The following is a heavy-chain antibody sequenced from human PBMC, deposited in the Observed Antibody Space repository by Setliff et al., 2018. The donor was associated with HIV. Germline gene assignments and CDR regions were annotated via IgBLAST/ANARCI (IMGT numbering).Heavy chain of an antibody. Sequence: GESLKISCAASGFTFSSYSMNWVRQAPGKGLEWVSSISSSSSYIYYADSVKGRFTISRDNAKNSLHLQMNSLRAEDTAVYYCARDRPRGGGSLDAFDIWGQGTMVTVSS. CDR1: GFTFSSYS. V-gene: IGHV3-21*01. CDR3: ARDRPRGGGSLDAFDI. J-gene: IGHJ3*02. CDR2: ISSSSSYI. D-gene: IGHD1-26*01.